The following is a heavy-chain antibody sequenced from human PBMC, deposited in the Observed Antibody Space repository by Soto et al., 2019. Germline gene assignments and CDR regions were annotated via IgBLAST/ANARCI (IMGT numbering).Heavy chain of an antibody. CDR3: AKPPYSSGRWYFDL. Sequence: EVQLLESGGGLIQPGGSLRLSCVASGFAFYNYAMSWVRQAPGRGLEWVSAISGSGGTTDYPDSVKGRFTISRDNSKNTVYLQLNSLRAEDTAVYYCAKPPYSSGRWYFDLWGRGTLVTVSS. V-gene: IGHV3-23*01. J-gene: IGHJ2*01. CDR2: ISGSGGTT. CDR1: GFAFYNYA. D-gene: IGHD6-19*01.